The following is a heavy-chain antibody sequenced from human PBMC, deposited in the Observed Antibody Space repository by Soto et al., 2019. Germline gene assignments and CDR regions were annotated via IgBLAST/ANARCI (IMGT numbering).Heavy chain of an antibody. CDR3: VREVVGYCSGGSCYPFDY. Sequence: ASVKVSCKASGYTFTSYDINWVRQATGQGLEWMGWMNPNSGNTGYAQKFQGRVTMTRNTSISTAYMELSSLRSEDTAVYYCVREVVGYCSGGSCYPFDYWGQGTLVTVSS. V-gene: IGHV1-8*01. CDR1: GYTFTSYD. J-gene: IGHJ4*02. CDR2: MNPNSGNT. D-gene: IGHD2-15*01.